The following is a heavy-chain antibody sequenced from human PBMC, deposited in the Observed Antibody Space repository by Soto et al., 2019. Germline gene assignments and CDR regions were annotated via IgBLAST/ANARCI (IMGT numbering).Heavy chain of an antibody. CDR1: GGSFSGYY. CDR3: ARVSVRGGDYYYYMDV. CDR2: INHSGST. J-gene: IGHJ6*03. D-gene: IGHD3-10*01. Sequence: SETLSLTCAVYGGSFSGYYWSWIRQPPGKGLEWIGEINHSGSTNYNPSLKSRVTISVDTSKNQFSLKLSSVTAADTAVYYCARVSVRGGDYYYYMDVCGKGTSVTVSS. V-gene: IGHV4-34*01.